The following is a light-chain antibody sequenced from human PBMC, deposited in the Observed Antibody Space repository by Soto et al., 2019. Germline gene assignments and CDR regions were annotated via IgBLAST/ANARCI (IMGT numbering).Light chain of an antibody. CDR1: SSDVGGYNY. J-gene: IGLJ1*01. Sequence: QSALTQPRSVSGSPGQSVTISCTGKSSDVGGYNYVSWYQQHPGKAPKLMIYDVSKRPSGVPDRFSGSKSGNTASLTISGLQAEDEADYYCCSYAGSYVFGTGTKVTVL. CDR3: CSYAGSYV. CDR2: DVS. V-gene: IGLV2-11*01.